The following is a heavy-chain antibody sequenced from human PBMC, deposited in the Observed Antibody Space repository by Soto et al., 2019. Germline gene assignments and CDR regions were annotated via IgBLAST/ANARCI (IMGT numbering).Heavy chain of an antibody. CDR3: VKGDTAMATAGYYYGMDV. CDR1: GFTFSSYA. V-gene: IGHV3-64D*06. Sequence: GSLRLSCSASGFTFSSYAMHWVRQAPGKGLEYVSAISSNGGSTYYADSVKGRFTISRDNSKNTLYLQMSSLRAEDTAVYYCVKGDTAMATAGYYYGMDVWGQGTTVTVSS. CDR2: ISSNGGST. J-gene: IGHJ6*02. D-gene: IGHD5-18*01.